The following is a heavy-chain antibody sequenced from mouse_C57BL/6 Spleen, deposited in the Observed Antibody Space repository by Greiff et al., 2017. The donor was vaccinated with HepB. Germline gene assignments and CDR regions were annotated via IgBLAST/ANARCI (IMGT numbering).Heavy chain of an antibody. CDR1: GFTFSSYG. CDR2: ISSGGSYT. Sequence: EVMLVESGGDLVKPGGSLKLPCAASGFTFSSYGMSWVRQTPDKRLEWVATISSGGSYTYYPDSVTGRFTISRDNAKNTLYLQMSSLKSEDTAMYYCARHGYLDYWGQGTTLTVSS. J-gene: IGHJ2*01. CDR3: ARHGYLDY. V-gene: IGHV5-6*01.